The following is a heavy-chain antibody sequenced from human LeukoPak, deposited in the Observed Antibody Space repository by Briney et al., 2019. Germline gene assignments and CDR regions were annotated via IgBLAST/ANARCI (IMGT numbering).Heavy chain of an antibody. D-gene: IGHD6-19*01. CDR1: GGTISSYH. V-gene: IGHV4-4*07. J-gene: IGHJ5*02. CDR3: ARDPGYSRGWNWFDP. Sequence: SETLTLTCRASGGTISSYHWSWIRQAAGKGLEWIGRIYATGITNYNPSLKSRVTMSVDTSKNQFSLRMRSVTAADTAVYYCARDPGYSRGWNWFDPWGQGTPVTVSS. CDR2: IYATGIT.